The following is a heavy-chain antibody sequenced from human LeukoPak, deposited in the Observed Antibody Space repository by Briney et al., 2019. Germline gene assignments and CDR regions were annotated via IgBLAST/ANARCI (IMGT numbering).Heavy chain of an antibody. J-gene: IGHJ6*02. CDR1: GFTFSSYW. Sequence: GGSLRLSCAASGFTFSSYWMSWVRQAPGKGLEWVANIKQDGSEKYYVDSVKGRFTISRANAKNSLYLQKKSLRAEDTAEYYWARDQVAVAANYYYYGMDVWGQGTTVTVSS. CDR3: ARDQVAVAANYYYYGMDV. CDR2: IKQDGSEK. V-gene: IGHV3-7*01. D-gene: IGHD6-19*01.